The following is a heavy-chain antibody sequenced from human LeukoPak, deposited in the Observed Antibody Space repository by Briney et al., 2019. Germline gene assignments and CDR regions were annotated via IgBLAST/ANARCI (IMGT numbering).Heavy chain of an antibody. V-gene: IGHV3-21*01. CDR2: ITGGRST. CDR3: ASAGGNYYDSSYYFDY. J-gene: IGHJ4*02. CDR1: GFTFSSSA. D-gene: IGHD3-22*01. Sequence: PGGSLRLSCAASGFTFSSSAMSWVRQGPGKGLEWVSGITGGRSTYYADSVKGRFTISRDNAKTSLYLQMNSLRAEDTAVYYCASAGGNYYDSSYYFDYWGQGTLVTVPS.